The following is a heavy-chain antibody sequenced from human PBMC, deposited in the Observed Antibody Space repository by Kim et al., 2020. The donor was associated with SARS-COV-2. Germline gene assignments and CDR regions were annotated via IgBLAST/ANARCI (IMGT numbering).Heavy chain of an antibody. J-gene: IGHJ4*02. D-gene: IGHD3-10*01. CDR3: AKGWFGELTVCYFDY. CDR2: ISWNSGSI. Sequence: GGSLRLSCAASGFTFDDYAMHWVRQAPGKGLEWVSGISWNSGSIGYADSVKGRFTISRDNAKNSLYLQMNSLRAEDTALYYCAKGWFGELTVCYFDYWGQGTLVTVSS. V-gene: IGHV3-9*01. CDR1: GFTFDDYA.